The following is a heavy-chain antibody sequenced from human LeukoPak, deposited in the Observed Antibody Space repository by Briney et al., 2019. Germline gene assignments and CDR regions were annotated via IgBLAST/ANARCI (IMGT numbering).Heavy chain of an antibody. CDR1: GFTFSSYG. J-gene: IGHJ6*03. V-gene: IGHV3-48*01. Sequence: GGSLRLSCAASGFTFSSYGMHWVRQAPGKGLEWVSYISSSDNTISYADSVKGRFTISRDNVKNSLYLQMNSLRAEDTAVYYCARHTLNYYYYMDVWGKGTTVTISS. CDR3: ARHTLNYYYYMDV. CDR2: ISSSDNTI.